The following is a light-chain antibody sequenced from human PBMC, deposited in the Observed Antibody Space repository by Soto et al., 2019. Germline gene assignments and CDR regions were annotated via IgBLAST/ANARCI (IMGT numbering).Light chain of an antibody. V-gene: IGKV3-15*01. Sequence: EIVLTQSPATLSVSPGERAILSCRASQSISTKLAWYQQKPGRAPRLLIYGASPRATGIPARFSGSGSGTEFTLTINSLQSEDFAVYSCQEYNKWFAISFGQGTRLEIK. CDR1: QSISTK. CDR2: GAS. J-gene: IGKJ5*01. CDR3: QEYNKWFAIS.